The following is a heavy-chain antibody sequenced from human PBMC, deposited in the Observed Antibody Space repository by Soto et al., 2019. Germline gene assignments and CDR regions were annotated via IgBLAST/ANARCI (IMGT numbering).Heavy chain of an antibody. CDR1: GGSISSYY. Sequence: SETLSLTCTVSGGSISSYYWSWIRQPPGKGLEWIGYIYYSGSTNYNPSLKSRVTISVDTSKNQLSLKLSSVTAADTAVYYCARRYGYYFDYWGQGTPVTVSS. CDR3: ARRYGYYFDY. CDR2: IYYSGST. D-gene: IGHD4-17*01. J-gene: IGHJ4*02. V-gene: IGHV4-59*08.